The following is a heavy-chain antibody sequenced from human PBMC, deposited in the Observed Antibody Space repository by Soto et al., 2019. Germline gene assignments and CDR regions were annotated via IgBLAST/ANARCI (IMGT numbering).Heavy chain of an antibody. Sequence: PSETLSLTCTVSGGSISSSSYYWGWIRQPPGKGLEWIGSIYYSGSTYYNPSLKSRVTISVDTSKNQFSLKLSSVTAADTAVYYCASTSRTLIYCSGGSCCEPPYNWFDPWGQGTLVTVSS. D-gene: IGHD2-15*01. CDR1: GGSISSSSYY. V-gene: IGHV4-39*01. CDR2: IYYSGST. J-gene: IGHJ5*02. CDR3: ASTSRTLIYCSGGSCCEPPYNWFDP.